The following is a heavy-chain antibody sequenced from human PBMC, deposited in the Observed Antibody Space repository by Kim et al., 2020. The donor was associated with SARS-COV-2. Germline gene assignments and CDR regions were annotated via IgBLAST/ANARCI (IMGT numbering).Heavy chain of an antibody. CDR3: ARDGGDVTTVTEIDY. D-gene: IGHD4-17*01. V-gene: IGHV3-30*07. Sequence: EAVQGRFNMSRDNSKNTLYLQMNRLRAEDTAVYYCARDGGDVTTVTEIDYWGQGTLVTVSS. J-gene: IGHJ4*02.